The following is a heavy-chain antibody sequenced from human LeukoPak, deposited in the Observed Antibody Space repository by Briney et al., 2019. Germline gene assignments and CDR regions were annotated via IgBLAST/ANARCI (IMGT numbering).Heavy chain of an antibody. V-gene: IGHV1-2*02. D-gene: IGHD5-12*01. CDR3: ARVVPRSEGYSGYDWQLDLSGYYFDY. J-gene: IGHJ4*02. CDR2: INPNSGGT. CDR1: GYTFTSYA. Sequence: ASVKVSCTASGYTFTSYAMHWVRQAPGQGLEWMGWINPNSGGTNYAQKFQGRVTMTRDTSISTAYMELSRLRSDDTAVYYCARVVPRSEGYSGYDWQLDLSGYYFDYWGQGTLVTVSS.